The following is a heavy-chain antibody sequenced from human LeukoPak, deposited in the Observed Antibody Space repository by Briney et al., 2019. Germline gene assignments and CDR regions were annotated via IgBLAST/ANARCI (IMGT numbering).Heavy chain of an antibody. V-gene: IGHV1-24*01. CDR3: ATDSSGYYHTFDY. Sequence: ASVKVSCKVSGYTLTELSMHWVRQAPGKGLGGWGGFDPEDGETIYAQKFQGRVTMTEDTSTDTAYMELSSLRSEDTAVYYCATDSSGYYHTFDYWGQGTLVTVSS. D-gene: IGHD3-22*01. CDR1: GYTLTELS. J-gene: IGHJ4*02. CDR2: FDPEDGET.